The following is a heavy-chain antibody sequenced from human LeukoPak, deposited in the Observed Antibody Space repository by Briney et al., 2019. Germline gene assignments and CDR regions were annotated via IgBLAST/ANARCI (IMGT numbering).Heavy chain of an antibody. CDR3: AAIVVVPPAIAY. CDR1: GGSISRDAYC. V-gene: IGHV4-31*03. Sequence: PSQTLSLTCTVSGGSISRDAYCWSWIRQHPGKGLEWIGYISYSGSTYYNPSLKSRVTISVDTSKNQFSLNPSSVTAADTAVYFCAAIVVVPPAIAYWGQGTLVTVSS. D-gene: IGHD2-2*01. CDR2: ISYSGST. J-gene: IGHJ4*02.